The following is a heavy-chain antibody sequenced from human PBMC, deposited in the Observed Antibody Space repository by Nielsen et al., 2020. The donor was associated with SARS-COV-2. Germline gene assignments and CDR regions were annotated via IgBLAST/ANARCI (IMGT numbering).Heavy chain of an antibody. J-gene: IGHJ4*02. CDR2: IWYDGSNK. D-gene: IGHD2-2*01. Sequence: GESLKISCAASGFTFSSYGMHWVRQAPGKGLEWVAVIWYDGSNKYYADSVKGRFTISRDNSKNTLYLQMNSLRAEDTAVYYCAREGPIVVVPAAIRGGFDYWGQGTLVTVSS. V-gene: IGHV3-33*01. CDR1: GFTFSSYG. CDR3: AREGPIVVVPAAIRGGFDY.